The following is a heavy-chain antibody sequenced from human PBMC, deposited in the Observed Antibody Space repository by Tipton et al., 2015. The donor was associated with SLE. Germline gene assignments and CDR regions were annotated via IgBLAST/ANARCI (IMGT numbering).Heavy chain of an antibody. V-gene: IGHV4-31*03. CDR1: GGSISSGGYY. J-gene: IGHJ6*03. CDR2: IYYSGST. Sequence: LRLSCTVSGGSISSGGYYWSWIRQHPGKGLEWIGYIYYSGSTSYNPSLKSRVTISVDTSKNQFSLKLSSVTAADTAVYYCARARSMGDCTNGVCYFGYYYYYMDVWGKGTTVTVSS. CDR3: ARARSMGDCTNGVCYFGYYYYYMDV. D-gene: IGHD2-8*01.